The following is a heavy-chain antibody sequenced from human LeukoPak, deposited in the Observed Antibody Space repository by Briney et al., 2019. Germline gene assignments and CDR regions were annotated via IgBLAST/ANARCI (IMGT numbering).Heavy chain of an antibody. V-gene: IGHV4-34*01. CDR2: INHSGST. CDR3: ARLRVRGPPDY. CDR1: GGSFSGDY. J-gene: IGHJ4*02. Sequence: SETLSLTCAVYGGSFSGDYWNWIRQPPGKGLEWIGEINHSGSTNYNPSLKSRVTISVDTSKNQFSLKLSSVTAADTAVYYCARLRVRGPPDYWGQGTLVTVSS. D-gene: IGHD3-10*01.